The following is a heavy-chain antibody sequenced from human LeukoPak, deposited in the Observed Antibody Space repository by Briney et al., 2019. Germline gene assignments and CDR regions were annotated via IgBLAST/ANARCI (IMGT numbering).Heavy chain of an antibody. CDR2: INPNSGGT. Sequence: ASVKVSCKAAGYTLAGYYMHWVRQAPGQGLEWMGWINPNSGGTSYAQKFQGRVTMTRDTSISTAYMELSRLRSDDTAVYYCARGRCSSRSCYLFDYWGQGTLVTVSS. CDR3: ARGRCSSRSCYLFDY. J-gene: IGHJ4*02. D-gene: IGHD2-2*01. CDR1: GYTLAGYY. V-gene: IGHV1-2*02.